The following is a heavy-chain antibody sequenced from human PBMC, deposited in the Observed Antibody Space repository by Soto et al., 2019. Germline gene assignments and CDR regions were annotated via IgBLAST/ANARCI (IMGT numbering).Heavy chain of an antibody. CDR2: ISGGGHRT. D-gene: IGHD3-22*01. Sequence: GGSLRLSCAASGFTFSSYALSWVRQAPGKGLEWVSAISGGGHRTYYADSVKGRFTISRDNSKNTLYLQMSSLRAEDTAVYFCAKDSSPVNSFDSTAYPKGLFDYWGQGTLVTVSS. V-gene: IGHV3-23*01. J-gene: IGHJ4*02. CDR3: AKDSSPVNSFDSTAYPKGLFDY. CDR1: GFTFSSYA.